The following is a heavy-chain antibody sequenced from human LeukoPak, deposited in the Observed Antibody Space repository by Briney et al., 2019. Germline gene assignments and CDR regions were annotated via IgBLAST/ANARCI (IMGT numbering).Heavy chain of an antibody. CDR3: ARGGPEMATGTFDY. V-gene: IGHV4-34*01. Sequence: KPSETLSLTCAVYGGSFSGYYWSWIRQPPGKGLEWIGEINHSGSTNYNPSLKSRVTISVDTSKNQFSLKLSSVTAADTAVYYCARGGPEMATGTFDYWGQGTLVTVSS. CDR1: GGSFSGYY. CDR2: INHSGST. D-gene: IGHD5-24*01. J-gene: IGHJ4*02.